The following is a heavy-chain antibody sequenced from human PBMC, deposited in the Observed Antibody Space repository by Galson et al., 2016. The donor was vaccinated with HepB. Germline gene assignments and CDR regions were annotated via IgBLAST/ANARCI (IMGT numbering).Heavy chain of an antibody. J-gene: IGHJ3*02. CDR1: GYSFTSYW. Sequence: QSGAEVKKPGESLRISCKGSGYSFTSYWISWVRRMPGKGLEWMGRIDPSDSYTNYSPSFQGHVTISADKSISTAYLQWSSLKASDTAMYYCARLPNNYYDSSGYRSDAFDIWGQGTMVTVSS. V-gene: IGHV5-10-1*01. CDR3: ARLPNNYYDSSGYRSDAFDI. CDR2: IDPSDSYT. D-gene: IGHD3-22*01.